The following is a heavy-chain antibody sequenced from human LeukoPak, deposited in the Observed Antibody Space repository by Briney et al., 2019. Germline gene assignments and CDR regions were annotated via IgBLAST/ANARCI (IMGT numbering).Heavy chain of an antibody. Sequence: GGSLRPSCAASGFTFSSYSMNWVRQAPGKGLEWVSYISSSSSTIYYADSVKGRFTISRDNAKNSLDLQMSSLRAEDTGVYYCARSSSDVWGQGTTVTVSS. CDR1: GFTFSSYS. CDR2: ISSSSSTI. V-gene: IGHV3-48*01. CDR3: ARSSSDV. D-gene: IGHD6-6*01. J-gene: IGHJ6*02.